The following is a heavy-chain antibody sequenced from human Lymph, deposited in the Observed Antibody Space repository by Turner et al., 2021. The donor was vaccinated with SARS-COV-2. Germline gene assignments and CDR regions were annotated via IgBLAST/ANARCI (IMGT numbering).Heavy chain of an antibody. CDR3: ARDLGGYFDL. Sequence: QVQLVESGGGVVQPGRSLRPPCAASGFTVRTYAMEWVRPAPGKGLEWVALISHDGSNKYYADSVKGRFTISRDNSKNTLYLQMNSLRAEGTAVYYCARDLGGYFDLWGRGTLVTVSS. CDR2: ISHDGSNK. CDR1: GFTVRTYA. D-gene: IGHD3-16*01. J-gene: IGHJ2*01. V-gene: IGHV3-30-3*01.